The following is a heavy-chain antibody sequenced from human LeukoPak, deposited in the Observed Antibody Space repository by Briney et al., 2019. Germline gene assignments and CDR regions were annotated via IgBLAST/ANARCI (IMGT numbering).Heavy chain of an antibody. J-gene: IGHJ5*02. CDR1: GDTFATNW. D-gene: IGHD2-2*01. Sequence: GESLKISCKGSGDTFATNWIGWVRQLPGKGLVWMGVIYPGDSRIRYSPSFQGQVTISADKSISTAYLQWSSLKASDSAMYFCASRESTSPWSDPWGQGTLVTVSS. CDR3: ASRESTSPWSDP. CDR2: IYPGDSRI. V-gene: IGHV5-51*01.